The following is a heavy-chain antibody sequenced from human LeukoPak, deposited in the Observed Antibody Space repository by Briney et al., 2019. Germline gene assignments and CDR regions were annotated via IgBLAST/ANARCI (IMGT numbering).Heavy chain of an antibody. J-gene: IGHJ4*02. CDR3: AREVVSTPSYFDS. Sequence: PGGSLRLSCAASGFTFSSYWMHWARQAPGKGLEWVSFFYRGDSTYYAESVRGRFTISRDNSKNTLYLLMNSLIPEDTAVYYCAREVVSTPSYFDSWGQGTLVTVSS. CDR2: FYRGDST. V-gene: IGHV3-53*01. CDR1: GFTFSSYW. D-gene: IGHD2-15*01.